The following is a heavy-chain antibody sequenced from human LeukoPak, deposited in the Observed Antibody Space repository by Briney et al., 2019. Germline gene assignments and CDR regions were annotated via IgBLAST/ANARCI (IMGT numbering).Heavy chain of an antibody. CDR1: GGSISSGGYY. Sequence: SETLSLTCTVSGGSISSGGYYWSWIRQHPGKGLEWIGYIYYSGSTYYNPSLKSRATISVDTSKNQFSLKLSSVTAADTAVYYCARVGDSQALDYWGQGTLVTVSS. V-gene: IGHV4-31*03. D-gene: IGHD3-10*01. CDR2: IYYSGST. CDR3: ARVGDSQALDY. J-gene: IGHJ4*02.